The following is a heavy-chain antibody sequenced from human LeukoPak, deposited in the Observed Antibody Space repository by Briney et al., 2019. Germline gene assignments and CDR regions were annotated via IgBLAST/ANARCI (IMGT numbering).Heavy chain of an antibody. V-gene: IGHV1-18*04. J-gene: IGHJ4*02. D-gene: IGHD3-3*01. CDR3: ARDRSVDYDFWSGFDY. CDR2: ISAYNGNT. Sequence: ASVKVSCKASGYTFTGYYMHWVRQAPGQGLEWMGWISAYNGNTNYAQKLQGRVTMTTDTSTSTAYMELRSLRSDDTAVYYCARDRSVDYDFWSGFDYWGQGTLVTVSS. CDR1: GYTFTGYY.